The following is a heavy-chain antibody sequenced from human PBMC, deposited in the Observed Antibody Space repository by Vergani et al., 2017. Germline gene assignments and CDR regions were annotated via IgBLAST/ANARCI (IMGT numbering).Heavy chain of an antibody. J-gene: IGHJ6*03. Sequence: QVQLVESGGGVVQPGRSLRLSCAASGFRFSSYGMNWVRQAPGKELEWVAVIWYDGSNKYYADSVKVRFTISRDNSQNTVNLQMNSLRVDDTAVYYYAKDLGGCNSISCSYYMDVWGKGTTVTV. CDR3: AKDLGGCNSISCSYYMDV. CDR2: IWYDGSNK. V-gene: IGHV3-33*06. D-gene: IGHD2/OR15-2a*01. CDR1: GFRFSSYG.